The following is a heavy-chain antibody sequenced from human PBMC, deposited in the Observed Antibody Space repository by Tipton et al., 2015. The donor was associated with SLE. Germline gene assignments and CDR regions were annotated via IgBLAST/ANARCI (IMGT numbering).Heavy chain of an antibody. D-gene: IGHD6-6*01. Sequence: LSLTCTVSGGAISDYYWSWIRQAPGKGLEWVSVIYSSGLTYHADSVKGRFTISRDNSENTLYLQMNSLRAEDTAVYYCAKDKASRPQYGMDVWGQGTTVTVFS. J-gene: IGHJ6*02. CDR3: AKDKASRPQYGMDV. V-gene: IGHV3-53*05. CDR1: GGAISDYY. CDR2: IYSSGLT.